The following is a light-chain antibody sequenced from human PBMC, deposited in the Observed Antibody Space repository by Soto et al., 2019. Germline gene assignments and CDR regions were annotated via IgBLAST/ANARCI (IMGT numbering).Light chain of an antibody. CDR2: EGH. V-gene: IGLV2-14*02. CDR3: GSYTTSSNYV. Sequence: QSALAQPASVSGSPGQSITISCTGASGYVGTYSLVSWYQQHPGKAPKVVIYEGHKRPSGVPDRFSGSTSVNTASLTISGLQTDDEADYYCGSYTTSSNYVFGTGTKLTVL. J-gene: IGLJ1*01. CDR1: SGYVGTYSL.